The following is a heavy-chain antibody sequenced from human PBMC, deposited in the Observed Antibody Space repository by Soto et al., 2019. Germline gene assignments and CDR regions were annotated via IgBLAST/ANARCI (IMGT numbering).Heavy chain of an antibody. CDR1: GYTFTSYY. CDR3: ARDSQGYDILTGYYTGYYYYGMDV. CDR2: INPSGGST. Sequence: ASLKVSCKASGYTFTSYYMHWVRQAPGQGLEWMGIINPSGGSTSYAQKFQGRVTMTRDTSKSTVYMELSSLRSEDTAVYYCARDSQGYDILTGYYTGYYYYGMDVWGQGTTVTVSS. V-gene: IGHV1-46*01. D-gene: IGHD3-9*01. J-gene: IGHJ6*02.